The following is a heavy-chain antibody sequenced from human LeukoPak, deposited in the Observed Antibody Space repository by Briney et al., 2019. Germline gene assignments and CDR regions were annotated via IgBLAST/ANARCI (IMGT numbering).Heavy chain of an antibody. CDR3: ARGGGYSGYGGDY. CDR2: INHSGST. V-gene: IGHV4-34*01. CDR1: GGSFSGYY. Sequence: SETLSLTCAVYGGSFSGYYWSWIRQPPGKGLEWIGEINHSGSTNYNPSLKSRVTISVDTSKNQFSLKLSSVTAADTAVYYCARGGGYSGYGGDYWGQGTLVTVSS. D-gene: IGHD5-12*01. J-gene: IGHJ4*02.